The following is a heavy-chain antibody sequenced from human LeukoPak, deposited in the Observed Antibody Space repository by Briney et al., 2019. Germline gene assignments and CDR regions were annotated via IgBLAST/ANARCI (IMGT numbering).Heavy chain of an antibody. V-gene: IGHV3-74*01. CDR2: INEGGSTT. CDR3: VRDLGGRSGH. CDR1: GFTFSSNW. J-gene: IGHJ4*02. D-gene: IGHD1-26*01. Sequence: QSGGSLRLSCAASGFTFSSNWMHWVRQAPGKGLVWVSRINEGGSTTNYADSVKGRSTIFRDNAKNTLYLQMNSLRAEDTAVYYCVRDLGGRSGHWGQGTLVTVSS.